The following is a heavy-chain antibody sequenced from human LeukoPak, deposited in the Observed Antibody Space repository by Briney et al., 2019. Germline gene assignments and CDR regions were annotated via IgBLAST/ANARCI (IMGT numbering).Heavy chain of an antibody. V-gene: IGHV4-4*07. Sequence: PSETLSLTCTVSGASMSSYYWSWIRQSAGKGLEWIGRIYTDGSTNYSPSLKSRVTMSVDTSKKQFSLKLNSVTAADMAVYYCTTYRQQLAFDTWGQGTLVTVSS. CDR2: IYTDGST. CDR3: TTYRQQLAFDT. D-gene: IGHD6-13*01. J-gene: IGHJ4*02. CDR1: GASMSSYY.